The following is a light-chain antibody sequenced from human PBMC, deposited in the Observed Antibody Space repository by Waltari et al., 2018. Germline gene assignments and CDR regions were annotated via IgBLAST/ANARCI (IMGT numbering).Light chain of an antibody. CDR3: QQYYDGYS. CDR2: AAS. CDR1: QSISTW. V-gene: IGKV1-5*03. J-gene: IGKJ2*01. Sequence: DIQMTQSPSTLSASVGDRVTITCRASQSISTWLAWYQQKPGKAPKLLIYAASHLESGVPSRFSGSGSGTEFTLTISSLQSEDSAAYYCQQYYDGYSFGQGTKLEIK.